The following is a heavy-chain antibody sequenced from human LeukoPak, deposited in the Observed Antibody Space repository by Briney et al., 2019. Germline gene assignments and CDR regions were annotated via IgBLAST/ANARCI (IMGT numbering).Heavy chain of an antibody. CDR3: ARGRPRFDY. Sequence: GGSLRLSCTASGLIFGDYAVTWVRQAPGKGLEWVGFIRSKGSGGTTEYAASVKGRFTFSRDDSESIAYLQMNSLKTEDTAVYYCARGRPRFDYWGQGTLVTVSS. CDR2: IRSKGSGGTT. V-gene: IGHV3-49*04. CDR1: GLIFGDYA. J-gene: IGHJ4*02.